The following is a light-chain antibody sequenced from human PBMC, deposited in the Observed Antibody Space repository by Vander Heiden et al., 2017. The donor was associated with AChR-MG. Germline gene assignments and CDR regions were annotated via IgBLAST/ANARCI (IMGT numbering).Light chain of an antibody. J-gene: IGKJ2*01. Sequence: EIVLTQSPGTLSLSPGERATLSCRASQSVDSSCLAWYQQKLGQSPRLLIYSESNRDNGIPDFTLTISRLEPEDFAVYYCQQEDRSLYTFGQGTKLEIK. CDR1: QSVDSSC. CDR3: QQEDRSLYT. V-gene: IGKV3-20*01. CDR2: SES.